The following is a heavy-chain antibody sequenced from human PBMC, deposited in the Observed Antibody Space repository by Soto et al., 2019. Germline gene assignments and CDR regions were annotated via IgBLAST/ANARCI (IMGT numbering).Heavy chain of an antibody. V-gene: IGHV4-4*02. J-gene: IGHJ3*02. CDR2: IYHSGST. D-gene: IGHD3-3*01. Sequence: PSETLSLTCAVSGGSISSSNWWSWVRQPPGKGLEWIGEIYHSGSTNYNPSLKSRVTISVDKSKNQFSLKLSSVTAADTAVYYCARDRAPNRDYDFWSGYYTRSAFDISGQGTMVTVSS. CDR1: GGSISSSNW. CDR3: ARDRAPNRDYDFWSGYYTRSAFDI.